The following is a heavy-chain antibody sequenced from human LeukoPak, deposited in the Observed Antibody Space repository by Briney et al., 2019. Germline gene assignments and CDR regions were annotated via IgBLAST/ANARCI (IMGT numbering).Heavy chain of an antibody. CDR3: ASRGYYDISLVPGFDWYFDL. CDR2: IYYSGST. Sequence: SETLSLTCTVSGGSISSSSYYWGWIRQPPGKGLEWIGSIYYSGSTYYNPSLKSRVTISVDTSKNQFSLKLSSVTAADTAVYYCASRGYYDISLVPGFDWYFDLWGRGTLVTVSS. J-gene: IGHJ2*01. D-gene: IGHD3-9*01. CDR1: GGSISSSSYY. V-gene: IGHV4-39*07.